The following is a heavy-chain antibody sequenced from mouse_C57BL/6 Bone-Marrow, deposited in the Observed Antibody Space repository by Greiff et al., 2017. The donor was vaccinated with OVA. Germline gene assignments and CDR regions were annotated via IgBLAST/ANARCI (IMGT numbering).Heavy chain of an antibody. V-gene: IGHV5-17*01. D-gene: IGHD4-1*01. CDR2: ISSGSSTI. J-gene: IGHJ2*01. Sequence: EVNLVESGGGLVKPGGSLKLSCAASGFTFSDYGMHWVRQAPEKGLEWVAYISSGSSTIYYADTVKGRFTISRDNAKNTLFLQMTSLRSEDTAMYYCARLGPFGYWGQGTTLTVSS. CDR3: ARLGPFGY. CDR1: GFTFSDYG.